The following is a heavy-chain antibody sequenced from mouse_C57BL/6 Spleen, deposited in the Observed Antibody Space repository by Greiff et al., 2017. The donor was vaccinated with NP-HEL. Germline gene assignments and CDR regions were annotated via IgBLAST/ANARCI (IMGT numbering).Heavy chain of an antibody. V-gene: IGHV1-52*01. Sequence: QVQLQQPGAELVRPGSSVKLSCKASGYTFTSYWMHWVKQRPIQGLEWIGNIDPSDSETHYNQKFKDKATLTVDKSSSTAYMQLSSLTSEDSAVYYCARDCYGSSYWYFDVWGTGTTVTVSS. D-gene: IGHD1-1*01. CDR3: ARDCYGSSYWYFDV. CDR2: IDPSDSET. J-gene: IGHJ1*03. CDR1: GYTFTSYW.